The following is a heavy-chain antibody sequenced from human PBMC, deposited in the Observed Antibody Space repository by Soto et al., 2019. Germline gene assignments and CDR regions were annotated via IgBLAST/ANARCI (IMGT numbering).Heavy chain of an antibody. Sequence: SVKVSCKASGGTFSSYAISWVRQAPGQGLEWMGGIIPIFGTANYAQKFQGRVTITADESTSTAYMEPSSLRSEDTAVYYCAREGCSGGSCYSGYYFDYWGQGTLVTVSS. CDR3: AREGCSGGSCYSGYYFDY. CDR2: IIPIFGTA. D-gene: IGHD2-15*01. V-gene: IGHV1-69*13. CDR1: GGTFSSYA. J-gene: IGHJ4*02.